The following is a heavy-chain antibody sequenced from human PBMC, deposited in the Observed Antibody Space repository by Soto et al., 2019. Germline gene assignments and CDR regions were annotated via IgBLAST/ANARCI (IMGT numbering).Heavy chain of an antibody. Sequence: ASVKVSCKASGYTFTSYAMHWVRQAPGQRLEWMGWINAGNGNTKYSQKFQGRVTITRDTSASTAYMELSSLRSEDTAVYYCERAPAGTPVVWFDPWGQGTLVNVSS. CDR1: GYTFTSYA. V-gene: IGHV1-3*01. D-gene: IGHD6-25*01. J-gene: IGHJ5*02. CDR3: ERAPAGTPVVWFDP. CDR2: INAGNGNT.